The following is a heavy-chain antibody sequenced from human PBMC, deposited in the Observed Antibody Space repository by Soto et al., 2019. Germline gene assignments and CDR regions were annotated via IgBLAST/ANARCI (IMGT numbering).Heavy chain of an antibody. J-gene: IGHJ6*02. CDR1: GYTFTSYA. CDR2: ISADNDNT. D-gene: IGHD1-26*01. V-gene: IGHV1-18*01. Sequence: ASVKVSCKASGYTFTSYAINWVRQAPGQGLEWMGWISADNDNTNYAQKVQGRVTMTTDTSTSTAYMELRSLRSDDTAVYYCASNLGYSGNYYYYYGMEVWGQGTTVTVAS. CDR3: ASNLGYSGNYYYYYGMEV.